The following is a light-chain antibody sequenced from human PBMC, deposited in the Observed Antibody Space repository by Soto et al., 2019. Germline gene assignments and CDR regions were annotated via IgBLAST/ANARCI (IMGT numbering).Light chain of an antibody. CDR1: QGIGSD. Sequence: DIQMTQSPSSLSASVGDRVTITCRASQGIGSDLGWYQQKPGKAPKRLIYAASSLQSGVPSRFSGRGSGTEFTLTISSLQPEDFATYYCLQHNSYPPTFGGGTKVXIK. CDR3: LQHNSYPPT. J-gene: IGKJ4*01. CDR2: AAS. V-gene: IGKV1-17*01.